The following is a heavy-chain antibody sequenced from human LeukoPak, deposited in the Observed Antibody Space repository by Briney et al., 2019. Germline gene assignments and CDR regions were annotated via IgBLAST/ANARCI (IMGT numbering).Heavy chain of an antibody. D-gene: IGHD2-2*01. CDR2: IFYTGTT. CDR1: GVSIASDNYF. CDR3: AREVNEPASADAFDI. J-gene: IGHJ3*02. Sequence: SETLSLTCTVSGVSIASDNYFWSWLRQHPEKGLEWIGYIFYTGTTYYNPSLKSRVTISVYTSKNQLSLKLNSVIAADTAVYYCAREVNEPASADAFDIWGQGTTVTVSS. V-gene: IGHV4-31*03.